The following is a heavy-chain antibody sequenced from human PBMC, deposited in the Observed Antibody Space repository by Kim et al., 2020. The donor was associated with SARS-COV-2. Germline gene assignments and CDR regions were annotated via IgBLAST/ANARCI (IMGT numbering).Heavy chain of an antibody. Sequence: GGSLRLSCAASGFTFDDYAMHWVRQAPGKGLEWVSGISWNSGSIGYADSVKGRFTISRDNAKNSLYLQMNSLRAEDTALYYCAKDNQFTVTKDYYFDYWGQGTLVTVSS. CDR3: AKDNQFTVTKDYYFDY. J-gene: IGHJ4*02. V-gene: IGHV3-9*01. CDR2: ISWNSGSI. CDR1: GFTFDDYA. D-gene: IGHD4-17*01.